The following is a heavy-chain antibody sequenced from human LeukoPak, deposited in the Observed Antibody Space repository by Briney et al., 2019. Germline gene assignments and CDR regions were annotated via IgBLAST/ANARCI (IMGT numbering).Heavy chain of an antibody. CDR2: ISSSSSYI. Sequence: GGSLRLSCAASGITFNSYTMNWVRQAPGKGLEWVSSISSSSSYIYYAASVKGRFTISRDNAKNSLYLQMNRLRAEDTAVYYCARDPGAYSSSPIDYWGQGTLVTVSS. J-gene: IGHJ4*02. CDR1: GITFNSYT. CDR3: ARDPGAYSSSPIDY. D-gene: IGHD6-6*01. V-gene: IGHV3-21*01.